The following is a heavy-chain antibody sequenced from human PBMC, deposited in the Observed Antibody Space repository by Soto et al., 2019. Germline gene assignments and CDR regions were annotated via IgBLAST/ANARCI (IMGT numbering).Heavy chain of an antibody. CDR1: GSTFRRHG. CDR2: VNEEGSEK. CDR3: ARSAREFDP. J-gene: IGHJ5*02. Sequence: EVQLVESGGGLVQPGGSLRLSCAAPGSTFRRHGLNWFRQAQGKGLEWVANVNEEGSEKNYADSVKGRFTISRDNSKNSLYLQMNSLRAEDTAVFYCARSAREFDPWGQGSLVTVSS. V-gene: IGHV3-7*03.